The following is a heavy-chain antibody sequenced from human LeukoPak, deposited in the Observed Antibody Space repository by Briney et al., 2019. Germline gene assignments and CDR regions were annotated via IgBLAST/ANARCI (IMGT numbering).Heavy chain of an antibody. J-gene: IGHJ4*02. D-gene: IGHD2-2*01. CDR2: ISHNGVST. CDR1: GFTFSSYA. Sequence: GGSLRLSCAASGFTFSSYAMSWVRQAPGKGLDWVSAISHNGVSTYYADSVKGRFTISRDNSKSTLYLQMNSLRAEDTAVYYCAVSHTSSLYYFDYWGQGTLVTVSS. CDR3: AVSHTSSLYYFDY. V-gene: IGHV3-23*01.